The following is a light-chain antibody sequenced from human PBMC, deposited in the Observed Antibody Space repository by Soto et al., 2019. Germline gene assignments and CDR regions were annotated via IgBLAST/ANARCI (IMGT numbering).Light chain of an antibody. Sequence: EIVLTQSPVTLSLSPGERATLSCRASQSISSYLAWYQQKPGQAPRLLIYDASNRATGIPARFSGSGSGTEFTLPITSLEPEDFAVYYCQQRSNWPPLTFGGGTKVEIK. CDR3: QQRSNWPPLT. J-gene: IGKJ4*01. CDR1: QSISSY. V-gene: IGKV3-11*01. CDR2: DAS.